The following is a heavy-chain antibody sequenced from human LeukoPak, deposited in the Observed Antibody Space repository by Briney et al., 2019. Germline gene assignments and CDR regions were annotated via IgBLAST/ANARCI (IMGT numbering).Heavy chain of an antibody. CDR3: ARYHYDGSGYPY. V-gene: IGHV5-51*01. J-gene: IGHJ4*02. D-gene: IGHD3-22*01. CDR2: IYSGDSDT. CDR1: EYSFPNYW. Sequence: GESLKISCKGSEYSFPNYWIGWVRQMPGKGLEWMGIIYSGDSDTRYRPSFQGQVTISVDKSINTAYLQWSSLKASDTAMYYCARYHYDGSGYPYWGQGTLVTVSS.